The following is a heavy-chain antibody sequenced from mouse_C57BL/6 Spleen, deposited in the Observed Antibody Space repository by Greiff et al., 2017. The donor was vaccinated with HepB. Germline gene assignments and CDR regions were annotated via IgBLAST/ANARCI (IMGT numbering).Heavy chain of an antibody. V-gene: IGHV5-4*01. CDR1: GFTFSSYA. CDR3: ARDYDGSLGFAY. CDR2: ISDGGSYT. D-gene: IGHD2-3*01. Sequence: EVQGVESGGGLVKPGGSLKLSCAASGFTFSSYAMSWVRQTPEKRLEWVATISDGGSYTYYPDNVKGRFTISRDNAKNNLYLQMSHLKSEDTAMYYCARDYDGSLGFAYWGQGTLVTVSA. J-gene: IGHJ3*01.